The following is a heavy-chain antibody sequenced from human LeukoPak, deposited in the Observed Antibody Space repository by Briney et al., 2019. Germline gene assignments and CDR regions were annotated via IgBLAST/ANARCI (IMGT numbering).Heavy chain of an antibody. CDR1: GGSISSYY. CDR3: ASTLLNLSGGSCYSRFGFEP. Sequence: SETLSLTCSVSGGSISSYYWSWIRQPPGKGLEWIGYIYYSGSTNYNPSLKSRVTISVDTSKNQFSLKLSSVTAADTAVYYCASTLLNLSGGSCYSRFGFEPWGEGTLVTVSS. CDR2: IYYSGST. D-gene: IGHD2-15*01. J-gene: IGHJ5*02. V-gene: IGHV4-59*08.